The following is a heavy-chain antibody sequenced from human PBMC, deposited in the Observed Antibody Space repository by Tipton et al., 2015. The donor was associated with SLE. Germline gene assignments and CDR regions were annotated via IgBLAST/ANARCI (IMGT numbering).Heavy chain of an antibody. Sequence: TLSLTCAVSGGSISSGGYSWSWIRQPPGKGLEWIGYIYHSGSTYYNPSLKSRVTISVDRSKNQFSLKLSSVTAADTAVYYCAIRGGGGSWPAFDIWGQGTMVTVSS. CDR2: IYHSGST. V-gene: IGHV4-30-2*01. CDR1: GGSISSGGYS. J-gene: IGHJ3*02. D-gene: IGHD2-15*01. CDR3: AIRGGGGSWPAFDI.